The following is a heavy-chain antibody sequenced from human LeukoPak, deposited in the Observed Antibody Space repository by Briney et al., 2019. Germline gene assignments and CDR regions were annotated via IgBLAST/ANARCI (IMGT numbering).Heavy chain of an antibody. CDR1: GFTFRSYA. CDR3: ANDLGWIQLYLG. CDR2: ISGDSSLI. D-gene: IGHD5-24*01. V-gene: IGHV3-48*01. Sequence: GGSLRLSCAASGFTFRSYAMSWVRQAPGKGLEWVSYISGDSSLIFYADSMKGRFTISRDNAKNSLYLQMNSLRAEDTAVYYCANDLGWIQLYLGRGQGTLVTVSS. J-gene: IGHJ4*02.